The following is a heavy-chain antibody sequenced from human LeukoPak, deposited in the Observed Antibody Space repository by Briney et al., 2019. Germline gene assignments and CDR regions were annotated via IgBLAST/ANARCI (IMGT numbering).Heavy chain of an antibody. CDR1: GFTVSSNY. CDR3: AKEKKYYYDSTGYPGYDY. V-gene: IGHV3-53*05. CDR2: IYSGGST. J-gene: IGHJ4*02. D-gene: IGHD3-22*01. Sequence: GGSLRLSCAASGFTVSSNYMSWVRQAPGKGLEWVSVIYSGGSTYYADSVKGRFTISRDNSKSTLYLQLNSLRTEETAVYYCAKEKKYYYDSTGYPGYDYWGQGTLVTVSS.